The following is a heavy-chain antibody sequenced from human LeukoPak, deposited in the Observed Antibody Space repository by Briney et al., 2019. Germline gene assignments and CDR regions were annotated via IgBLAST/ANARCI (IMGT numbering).Heavy chain of an antibody. CDR1: GFTFVSYW. Sequence: GGSLRLSCAASGFTFVSYWMHWVRQAPGKGLVWVSRINGYGSSTDFADSVKGRFTISIDNAKNTLYLQMNSLRAEDTAVYYCARDAPGNTALDYWGQGTLVTVSS. J-gene: IGHJ4*02. D-gene: IGHD5-18*01. CDR3: ARDAPGNTALDY. V-gene: IGHV3-74*01. CDR2: INGYGSST.